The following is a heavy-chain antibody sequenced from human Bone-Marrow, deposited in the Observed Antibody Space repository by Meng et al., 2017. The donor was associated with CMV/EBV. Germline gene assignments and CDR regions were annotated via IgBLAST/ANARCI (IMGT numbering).Heavy chain of an antibody. V-gene: IGHV3-9*01. D-gene: IGHD2-2*02. CDR1: GFTFDDYA. CDR3: VRYCSNSDCYKGSAEYYQH. Sequence: GGSLRLSCAASGFTFDDYAMHWVRQAPGKGLEWVSGISWNSGSIGYADSVKGRFTISRDNAKNSMYLQMNNLRAEDTAVYYCVRYCSNSDCYKGSAEYYQHWGQGTLVTGSS. J-gene: IGHJ1*01. CDR2: ISWNSGSI.